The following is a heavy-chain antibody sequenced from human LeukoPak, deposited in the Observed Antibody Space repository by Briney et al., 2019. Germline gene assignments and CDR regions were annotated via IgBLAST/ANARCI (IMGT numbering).Heavy chain of an antibody. CDR1: GFTFSDYA. J-gene: IGHJ4*02. D-gene: IGHD1-26*01. V-gene: IGHV3-23*01. CDR2: ISGSGVMT. CDR3: AKDRSIGTYYTFDH. Sequence: GGSLRLSCAASGFTFSDYAMTWVRQAPGKGLEWVATISGSGVMTYYADSVKGRFTVSGDHSKNTLYLQMSSLTAADTAVYYCAKDRSIGTYYTFDHWGQGTLVIVSS.